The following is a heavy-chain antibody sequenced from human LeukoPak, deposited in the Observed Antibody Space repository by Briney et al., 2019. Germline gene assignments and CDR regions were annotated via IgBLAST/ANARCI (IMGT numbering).Heavy chain of an antibody. V-gene: IGHV3-30-3*01. D-gene: IGHD2-21*01. Sequence: PGMSLRLSCVASGFTFSSHAVHWVRQAPGKELEWVAVISSDGNNKHYADSVKGRFTISRDNSKNTLYLQMNSLKAEDTAMYYCARDTTATIVGPDYWGQGTLVTVSS. CDR1: GFTFSSHA. CDR3: ARDTTATIVGPDY. J-gene: IGHJ4*02. CDR2: ISSDGNNK.